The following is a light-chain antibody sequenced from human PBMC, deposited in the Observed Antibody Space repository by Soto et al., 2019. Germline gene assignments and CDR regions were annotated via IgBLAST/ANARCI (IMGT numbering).Light chain of an antibody. CDR3: TSYVGNDIWV. CDR2: EVT. J-gene: IGLJ3*02. CDR1: RSDVGAYKY. V-gene: IGLV2-8*01. Sequence: QSALTQPPSASGSPGQSVTIACTGTRSDVGAYKYVSWYQQYPGKAPKLMIYEVTKRPSGVPDRFSGSKSGNTASLTVAGLHAEDEADYYCTSYVGNDIWVFGGGTKVTVL.